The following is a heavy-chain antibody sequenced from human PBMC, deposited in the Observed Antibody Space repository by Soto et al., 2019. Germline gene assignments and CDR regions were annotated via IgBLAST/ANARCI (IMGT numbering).Heavy chain of an antibody. CDR3: ARLPLIITVTNYYYYYGMDV. V-gene: IGHV4-31*03. J-gene: IGHJ6*02. CDR1: GGSISSGGYY. Sequence: QVQLEESGPGLVKPSQTVSLTCTVSGGSISSGGYYWSWIRQHPGKGLEWIGYIYYSGSTYYNPSLKSRVTISVDTSKNQFSLKLSSVTAADTAVYYCARLPLIITVTNYYYYYGMDVWGQGTTVTVSS. D-gene: IGHD4-17*01. CDR2: IYYSGST.